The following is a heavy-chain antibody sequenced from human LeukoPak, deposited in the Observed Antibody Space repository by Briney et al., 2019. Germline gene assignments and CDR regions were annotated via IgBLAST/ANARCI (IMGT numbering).Heavy chain of an antibody. Sequence: GGSLRLSCAASGFTFSSYEMNWVRQAPGKGLEGVSYIGASGSIYYTDSVKGRFTISRDNAKNSLYLQMNSLRAEDTAVYYCARDRGLNSYGLDYWGQGTLVTVSS. CDR2: IGASGSI. D-gene: IGHD5-18*01. CDR1: GFTFSSYE. CDR3: ARDRGLNSYGLDY. V-gene: IGHV3-48*03. J-gene: IGHJ4*02.